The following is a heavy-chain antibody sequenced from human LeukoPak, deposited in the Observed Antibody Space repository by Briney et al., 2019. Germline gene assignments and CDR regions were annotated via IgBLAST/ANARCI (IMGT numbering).Heavy chain of an antibody. J-gene: IGHJ6*03. D-gene: IGHD2-2*01. Sequence: GGSLRLSCAASGFTFSSYGMHWVRQAPGKGLEWVAVISYDGSNKYYADSVEGRFTISRDNSKNTLYLQMNSLRPEDTAVYYCAQRYCSSTSCHLGPYYYYMDVWGKGTTVTISS. CDR3: AQRYCSSTSCHLGPYYYYMDV. CDR2: ISYDGSNK. CDR1: GFTFSSYG. V-gene: IGHV3-30*03.